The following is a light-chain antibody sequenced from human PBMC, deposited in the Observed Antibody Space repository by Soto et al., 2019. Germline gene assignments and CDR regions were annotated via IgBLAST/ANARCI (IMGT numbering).Light chain of an antibody. Sequence: EVVMSQSPATLSVSTGERATLSCRANQSVSSNLAWYQQKPGQAPRLLIYDASTRATDIPARFSGSGSGTEFTLTIGSLQSEDFAVYYCQQYNSWPQTFAQGTKV. V-gene: IGKV3-15*01. CDR3: QQYNSWPQT. CDR2: DAS. J-gene: IGKJ1*01. CDR1: QSVSSN.